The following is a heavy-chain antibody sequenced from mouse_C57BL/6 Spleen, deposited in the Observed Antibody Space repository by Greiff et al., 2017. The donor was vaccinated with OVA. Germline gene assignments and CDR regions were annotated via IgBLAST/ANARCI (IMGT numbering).Heavy chain of an antibody. V-gene: IGHV1-47*01. CDR3: ARTYDYDGGVYAMDY. CDR1: GYTFTTYP. CDR2: FHPYNDDT. D-gene: IGHD2-4*01. J-gene: IGHJ4*01. Sequence: VKLQQSGAELVKPGASVKMSCKASGYTFTTYPIEWMKQNHGKSLEWIGNFHPYNDDTKYNEKFKGKATLTVEKSSSTVYLELSRLTSDDSAVYYCARTYDYDGGVYAMDYWGQGTSVTVSS.